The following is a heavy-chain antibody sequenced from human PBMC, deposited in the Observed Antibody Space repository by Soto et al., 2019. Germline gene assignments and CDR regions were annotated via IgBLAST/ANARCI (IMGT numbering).Heavy chain of an antibody. J-gene: IGHJ4*02. CDR3: TTDKSSSLLMITFGGVIDFGY. Sequence: GGSLRLSCAASGFTFSNAWMSWVRQAPGKGLEWVCRIKSKTDGGTTDHAAPVKARFTIERDNSKNTLYLQMNSLKTADTAVYYCTTDKSSSLLMITFGGVIDFGYWGQGTMVTVSS. D-gene: IGHD3-16*02. CDR1: GFTFSNAW. CDR2: IKSKTDGGTT. V-gene: IGHV3-15*01.